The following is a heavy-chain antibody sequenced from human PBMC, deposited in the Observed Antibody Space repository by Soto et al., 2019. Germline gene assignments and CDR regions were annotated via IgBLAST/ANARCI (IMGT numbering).Heavy chain of an antibody. CDR2: IISSGGST. CDR1: GFTFSTYA. CDR3: ARDRAYDILTGYFDY. V-gene: IGHV3-23*01. J-gene: IGHJ4*02. Sequence: WGSLRLSCAASGFTFSTYAMSWVRQAPGKGLEWVSLIISSGGSTYYADSVKGRFTISRDNSKNTLYLQMNSLRAEDTAVYYCARDRAYDILTGYFDYWGQGTLVTVSS. D-gene: IGHD3-9*01.